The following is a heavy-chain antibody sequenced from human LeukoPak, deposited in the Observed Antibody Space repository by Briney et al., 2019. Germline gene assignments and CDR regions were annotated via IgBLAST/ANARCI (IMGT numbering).Heavy chain of an antibody. CDR1: GGSVGSGGHF. CDR3: ARTKSQSGSYRYYFDS. D-gene: IGHD1-26*01. Sequence: ASETLSLTCAVYGGSVGSGGHFWSWIRQPPGKGLERIGYIYSTGSTNYNPSLKSRITMSVDTSKNQFSLKLSSVIAADTAVYYCARTKSQSGSYRYYFDSWGQGTLVTVSS. V-gene: IGHV4-61*08. J-gene: IGHJ4*02. CDR2: IYSTGST.